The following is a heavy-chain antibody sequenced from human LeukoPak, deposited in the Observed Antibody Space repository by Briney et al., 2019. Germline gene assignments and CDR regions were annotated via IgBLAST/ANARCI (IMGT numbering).Heavy chain of an antibody. J-gene: IGHJ4*02. V-gene: IGHV3-15*01. CDR3: TTEIVLMVYAIW. CDR2: IKSKTDGCTT. D-gene: IGHD2-8*01. Sequence: GGSLRLSCAASGFTFSNAWMSWVRQAPGKGLEWVGRIKSKTDGCTTDYAAPVKGRFTISRDDSKNTLYLQMNSLKTEDTAVYYCTTEIVLMVYAIWWGQGTLVTVSS. CDR1: GFTFSNAW.